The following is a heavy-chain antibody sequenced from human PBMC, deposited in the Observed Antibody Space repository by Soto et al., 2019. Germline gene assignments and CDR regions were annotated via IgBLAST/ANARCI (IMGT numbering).Heavy chain of an antibody. J-gene: IGHJ6*01. Sequence: GGSLRLSCAASGFTFSSYGMHWVRQAPGKGLARVAVISYDGSNKYYADSVKGRFTISRDNSKNTLYLQMNSLRDEETTVYYCAKVRGSGGHYYYYCGMYVWGQGTTLTTSS. V-gene: IGHV3-30*18. CDR3: AKVRGSGGHYYYYCGMYV. CDR2: ISYDGSNK. D-gene: IGHD3-16*01. CDR1: GFTFSSYG.